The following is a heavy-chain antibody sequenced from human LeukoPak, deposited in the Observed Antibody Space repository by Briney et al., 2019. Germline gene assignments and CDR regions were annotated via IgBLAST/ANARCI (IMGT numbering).Heavy chain of an antibody. V-gene: IGHV1-46*01. CDR2: INPSGGST. CDR3: ARDATPGYCSSTSCANAFDI. D-gene: IGHD2-2*03. J-gene: IGHJ3*02. CDR1: GYTFTSYY. Sequence: GASVKVSCKASGYTFTSYYMHWVRQAPGQGLGWMGIINPSGGSTSYAQKFQGRVTMTRDMSTSTVYMELSSLRSEDTAVYYCARDATPGYCSSTSCANAFDIWGQGTMVTVSS.